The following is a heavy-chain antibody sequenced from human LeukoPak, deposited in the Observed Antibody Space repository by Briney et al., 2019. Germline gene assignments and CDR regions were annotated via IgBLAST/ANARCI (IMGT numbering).Heavy chain of an antibody. CDR2: ISHDGSNE. CDR1: GFTFSGSA. J-gene: IGHJ4*02. V-gene: IGHV3-30*04. CDR3: ARNYYDRSGYSDTFDY. D-gene: IGHD3-22*01. Sequence: GGSLRLSCAASGFTFSGSAMHWVRQAPGKGLEWVAFISHDGSNEYYADSVKGRFTISRDSSKNTLYLQMNSLRAEDTAVYYCARNYYDRSGYSDTFDYWGQGTLVTVSS.